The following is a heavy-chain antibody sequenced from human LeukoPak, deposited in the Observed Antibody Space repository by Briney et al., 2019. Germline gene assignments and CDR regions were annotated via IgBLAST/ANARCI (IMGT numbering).Heavy chain of an antibody. V-gene: IGHV3-33*01. CDR3: AREVVPAAIDY. Sequence: GRSLRLSCAASGFTFSSYGMHWVRQAPGKGLEWVTVIWYDGSNKYYADSVKGRFTISRDNSKNTLYLQMNSLRAEDTAVYYCAREVVPAAIDYWGQGTLVTVSS. D-gene: IGHD2-2*01. J-gene: IGHJ4*02. CDR2: IWYDGSNK. CDR1: GFTFSSYG.